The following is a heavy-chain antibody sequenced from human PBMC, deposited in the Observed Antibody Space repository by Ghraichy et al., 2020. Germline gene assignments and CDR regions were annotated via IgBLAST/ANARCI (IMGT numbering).Heavy chain of an antibody. Sequence: SETLSLTCAVYGGSFSGYYWSWIRQPPGKGLEWIGEINHSGSTNYNPSLKSRVTISVDTSKNQFSLKLSSVTAADTAVYYCARGPSITMVRELGDYGMDVWGQGTTVTVSS. CDR1: GGSFSGYY. J-gene: IGHJ6*02. D-gene: IGHD3-10*01. CDR2: INHSGST. V-gene: IGHV4-34*01. CDR3: ARGPSITMVRELGDYGMDV.